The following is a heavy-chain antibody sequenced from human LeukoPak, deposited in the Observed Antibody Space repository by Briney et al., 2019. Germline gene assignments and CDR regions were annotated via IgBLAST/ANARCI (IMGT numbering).Heavy chain of an antibody. V-gene: IGHV3-33*01. Sequence: GRSLRLSCAASGFTFSSYGMHWVRQAPGKGLEWVAVIWYDGSNKYYADSVKGRFTISRDNSKNTLYLQMNSLRAEDTAVYYRAREGQLGGIDYWGQGTLVTVSS. CDR3: AREGQLGGIDY. J-gene: IGHJ4*02. CDR2: IWYDGSNK. CDR1: GFTFSSYG. D-gene: IGHD6-6*01.